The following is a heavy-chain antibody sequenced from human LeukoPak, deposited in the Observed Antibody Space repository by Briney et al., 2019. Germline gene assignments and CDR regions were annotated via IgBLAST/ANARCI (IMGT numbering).Heavy chain of an antibody. CDR1: GFTFSSYA. Sequence: GGSLRLSCAASGFTFSSYAINWVRQAPGKGLEWVSSIDVGSYAYYANSVRGRFTISRDNAKDSLYLQMNSLRVEDTAVYYCTREDHSNYNYWGQGTLVTVSS. CDR2: IDVGSYA. J-gene: IGHJ4*02. D-gene: IGHD4-11*01. CDR3: TREDHSNYNY. V-gene: IGHV3-21*01.